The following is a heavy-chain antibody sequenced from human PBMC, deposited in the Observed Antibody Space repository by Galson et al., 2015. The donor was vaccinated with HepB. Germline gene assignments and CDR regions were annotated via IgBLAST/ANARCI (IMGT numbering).Heavy chain of an antibody. CDR1: GFTFSSYG. V-gene: IGHV3-30*18. CDR3: AKELGYCSSTSCHYYYYGMDV. CDR2: ISYDGSNK. D-gene: IGHD2-2*01. J-gene: IGHJ6*02. Sequence: SLRLSCAASGFTFSSYGMHWVRQAPGKGLEWVAVISYDGSNKYYADSVKGRFTISRDNSKNTLYLQMNSLRAEDTAVYYCAKELGYCSSTSCHYYYYGMDVWGQGTTVTVSS.